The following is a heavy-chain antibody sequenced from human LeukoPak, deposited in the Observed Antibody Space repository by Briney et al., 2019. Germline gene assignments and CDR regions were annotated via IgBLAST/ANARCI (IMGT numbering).Heavy chain of an antibody. CDR1: GFTFSSYA. Sequence: GGSLRLSCAASGFTFSSYAMHWVGQAPGKGLEWVAVISYDGSNKYYADSVKGRFTISRDNSKNTLYLQMNSLRAEDTAVYYCARVAVAGPDIDYWGQGTLVTVSS. D-gene: IGHD6-19*01. CDR2: ISYDGSNK. V-gene: IGHV3-30-3*01. J-gene: IGHJ4*02. CDR3: ARVAVAGPDIDY.